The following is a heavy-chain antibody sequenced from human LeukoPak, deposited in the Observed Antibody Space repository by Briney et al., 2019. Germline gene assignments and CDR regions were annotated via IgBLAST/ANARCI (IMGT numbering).Heavy chain of an antibody. CDR2: IRYDGSNK. J-gene: IGHJ4*02. CDR3: ARSKPSYGSGSYPYYFDY. V-gene: IGHV3-30*02. Sequence: PGGSLRLSCAASGFTFSSYGMHWVRQAPGKGLEWVAFIRYDGSNKYYADSAKGRFTISRDNSKNTLYLQMNSLRAEDTAVYYCARSKPSYGSGSYPYYFDYWGQGTLVTVSS. CDR1: GFTFSSYG. D-gene: IGHD3-10*01.